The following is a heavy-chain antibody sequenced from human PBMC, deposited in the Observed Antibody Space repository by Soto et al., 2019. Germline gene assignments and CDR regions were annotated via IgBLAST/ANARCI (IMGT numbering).Heavy chain of an antibody. CDR3: ARDGVGTTTYFGYFDY. CDR1: AGTFAGFG. D-gene: IGHD1-26*01. J-gene: IGHJ4*02. V-gene: IGHV3-33*01. CDR2: IRFDGSNT. Sequence: GGSLRLSCAAVAGTFAGFGMHWVRQAPGKGLEWVAVIRFDGSNTYYADSVKGRFTISRDNPKNMLYLQMNSLRAEDTAIYYCARDGVGTTTYFGYFDYWGLGTLVTVSS.